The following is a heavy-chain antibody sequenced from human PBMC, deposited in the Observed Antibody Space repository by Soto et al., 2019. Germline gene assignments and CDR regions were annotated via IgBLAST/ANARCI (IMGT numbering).Heavy chain of an antibody. J-gene: IGHJ4*02. V-gene: IGHV1-18*01. CDR2: ISAYNGNT. CDR1: GYTFTSYG. Sequence: ASVKVSCKAFGYTFTSYGISWVRQAPGQGLEWMGWISAYNGNTNYAQKLQGRVTMTTDTSTSTAYMELRSLRSDDTAVYYCARVPPYCSSTSCYEDYWGQGTLVTVSS. D-gene: IGHD2-2*01. CDR3: ARVPPYCSSTSCYEDY.